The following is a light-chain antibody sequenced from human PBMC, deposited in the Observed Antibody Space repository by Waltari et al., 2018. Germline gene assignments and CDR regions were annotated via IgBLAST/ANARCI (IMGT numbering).Light chain of an antibody. J-gene: IGLJ1*01. CDR2: DVS. CDR3: SSYTSSNSYV. V-gene: IGLV2-14*03. CDR1: SSDVGGYNY. Sequence: QSALTQPASVSGSPGQSITISCTGTSSDVGGYNYVSWYQQHPGKGPKLMTYDVSNRPSGVPNRIAGSKAGNTAYLTISGLQAEDEADYYCSSYTSSNSYVFGTGTKVTVL.